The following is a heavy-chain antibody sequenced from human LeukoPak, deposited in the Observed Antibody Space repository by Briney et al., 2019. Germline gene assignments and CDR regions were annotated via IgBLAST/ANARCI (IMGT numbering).Heavy chain of an antibody. V-gene: IGHV4-34*01. CDR2: INHSGST. Sequence: SETLSLTCAVYGGSFSGYYWSWIRQPPGKGLEWSGEINHSGSTNYNPSLKSRVTISVDTSKNQFSLKLSSVTAADTAVYYCARGRYYGSGSYPVDYWGQGTLVTVSS. CDR1: GGSFSGYY. J-gene: IGHJ4*02. D-gene: IGHD3-10*01. CDR3: ARGRYYGSGSYPVDY.